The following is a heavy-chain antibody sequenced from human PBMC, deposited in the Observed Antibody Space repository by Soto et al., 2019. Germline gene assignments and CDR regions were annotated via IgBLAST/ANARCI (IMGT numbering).Heavy chain of an antibody. D-gene: IGHD2-15*01. Sequence: SGPTLVNPTQTLTLTCTFSGFSLSTRGMCVSWIRQPPGKALEWLARIDWDDDKYYSTSLKTRLTISKDTSKNQVVLTMTNMDPVDTATYFCARIQSRCSGGTCAYYHYGMDVWGQGTTVTGSS. CDR2: IDWDDDK. J-gene: IGHJ6*02. CDR3: ARIQSRCSGGTCAYYHYGMDV. V-gene: IGHV2-70*11. CDR1: GFSLSTRGMC.